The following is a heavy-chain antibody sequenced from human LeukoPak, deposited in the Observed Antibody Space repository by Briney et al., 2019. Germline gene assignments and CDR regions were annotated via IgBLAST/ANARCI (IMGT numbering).Heavy chain of an antibody. D-gene: IGHD3-16*01. CDR2: IYYSGST. CDR3: AREGLGETYFEY. V-gene: IGHV4-31*03. Sequence: SQTLSLTCTVSGGSISSGGYYWSWIRQHPGKGLEWIGYIYYSGSTYYNPSLKSRVTISVDTSKNHFSLRLTSVTAADTAVYYCAREGLGETYFEYWGRGILVTVSS. J-gene: IGHJ4*02. CDR1: GGSISSGGYY.